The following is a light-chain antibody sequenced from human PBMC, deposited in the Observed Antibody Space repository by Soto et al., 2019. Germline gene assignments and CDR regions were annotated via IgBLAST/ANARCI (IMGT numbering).Light chain of an antibody. CDR3: GSYRSSGSRVV. J-gene: IGLJ2*01. V-gene: IGLV2-14*03. CDR2: DVT. Sequence: QSALTQPASVSGSPGQSITISCTGTSSDVGGYNFVSWYQHHPGKAPKLIIYDVTNRPSGVSDRFSGSKSDNPASLTISGLQAEDEADYYCGSYRSSGSRVVFGGGTKLTVL. CDR1: SSDVGGYNF.